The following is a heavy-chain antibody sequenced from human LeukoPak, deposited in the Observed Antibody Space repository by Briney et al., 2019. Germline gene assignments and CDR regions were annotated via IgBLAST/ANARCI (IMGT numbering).Heavy chain of an antibody. Sequence: SETLSLTCTVSGGRINSYYWSWIRQPPGKGLEWIGYIYYSGSTNYNPSLKSRVTISVDTSKNQFSLKLSSVTAADTAVYYCAKHPFRSSNHYYAYVWGSYRYTGFDYWGQGTLVTVSS. J-gene: IGHJ4*02. D-gene: IGHD3-16*02. CDR3: AKHPFRSSNHYYAYVWGSYRYTGFDY. CDR2: IYYSGST. CDR1: GGRINSYY. V-gene: IGHV4-59*08.